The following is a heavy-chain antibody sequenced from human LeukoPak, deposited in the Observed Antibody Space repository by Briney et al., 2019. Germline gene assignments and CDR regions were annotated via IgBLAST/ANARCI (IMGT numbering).Heavy chain of an antibody. Sequence: ASVKVSCKASGYTFTGYYIHWVRQAPGQGLEWMGWIDPNSGGTNYAQKFRGRVTMTRDTSISTAYMELSRLRSDDTAVYYCAREIRIVVGAFGYWGQGTLVTVSS. V-gene: IGHV1-2*02. J-gene: IGHJ4*02. CDR2: IDPNSGGT. D-gene: IGHD3-10*01. CDR1: GYTFTGYY. CDR3: AREIRIVVGAFGY.